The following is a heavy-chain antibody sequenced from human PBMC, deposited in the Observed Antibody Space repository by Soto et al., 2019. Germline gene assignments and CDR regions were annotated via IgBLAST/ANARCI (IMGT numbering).Heavy chain of an antibody. CDR3: AREEIAAPDAFDI. CDR2: IYYSGST. D-gene: IGHD6-6*01. V-gene: IGHV4-31*03. CDR1: GGSISSGGYY. Sequence: LSLTCTVSGGSISSGGYYWSWIRQHPGKGLEWIGYIYYSGSTYYNPSLKSRVTISVDTSKNQFSLKLSSVTAADTAVYYCAREEIAAPDAFDIWGQGTMVTVSS. J-gene: IGHJ3*02.